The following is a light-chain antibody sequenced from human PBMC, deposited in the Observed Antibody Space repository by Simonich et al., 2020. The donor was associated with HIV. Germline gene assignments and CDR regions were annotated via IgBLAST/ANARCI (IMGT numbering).Light chain of an antibody. CDR3: QQLNSYPRALT. CDR1: QTIGTY. Sequence: DIQMTQSPSSLSTSVGDRVTITCRASQTIGTYLNWYQQRPGKAPQLLLYAASSLRSGVPSRFSGSGSGTDFTLTISSLQPEDVATYYCQQLNSYPRALTFGGGTKVEIK. J-gene: IGKJ4*01. V-gene: IGKV1-39*01. CDR2: AAS.